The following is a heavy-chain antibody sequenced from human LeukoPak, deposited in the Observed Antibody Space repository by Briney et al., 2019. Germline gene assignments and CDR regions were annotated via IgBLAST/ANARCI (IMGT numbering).Heavy chain of an antibody. Sequence: GGSLRLSCAASGFTFSDYYMAWIRQAPGKGLEWVSHIAHSGNGMWYADAVKGRFTISRDNAKNLLFLQMDSLRAEDTAVYYCARGHYEMGVWGQGTTVIVSS. J-gene: IGHJ6*02. CDR2: IAHSGNGM. V-gene: IGHV3-11*01. CDR1: GFTFSDYY. CDR3: ARGHYEMGV.